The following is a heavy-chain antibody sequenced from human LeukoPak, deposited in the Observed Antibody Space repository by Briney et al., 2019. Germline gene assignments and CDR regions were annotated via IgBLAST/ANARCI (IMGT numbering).Heavy chain of an antibody. V-gene: IGHV3-30-3*01. CDR3: ARGNYGREDQENWFDP. Sequence: QPGRSLRLSCAASGFTFSSYAMHWVRQAPGKGLEWVAVISYDGSNKYYADSVKGRFTISRDNSKNTLYLQMNSLRAEDTAVYYCARGNYGREDQENWFDPWGQGTLVTVSS. D-gene: IGHD4-17*01. J-gene: IGHJ5*02. CDR2: ISYDGSNK. CDR1: GFTFSSYA.